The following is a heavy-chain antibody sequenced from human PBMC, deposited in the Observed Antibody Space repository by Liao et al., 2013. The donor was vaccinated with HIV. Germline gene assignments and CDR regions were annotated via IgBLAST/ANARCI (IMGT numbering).Heavy chain of an antibody. Sequence: QVQLQESGPGLVKPSQTLSLICTVSGDSISSDNYFWSWLRQSPGRGLEWIGYIDDSGSTYYNPSLKSRVTISVDTSKNQFSLNLTSVTAADTAVYYCARSGSSWVSSLDCWGQGTLVTVSS. CDR1: GDSISSDNYF. CDR2: IDDSGST. D-gene: IGHD1-26*01. J-gene: IGHJ4*02. CDR3: ARSGSSWVSSLDC. V-gene: IGHV4-30-4*08.